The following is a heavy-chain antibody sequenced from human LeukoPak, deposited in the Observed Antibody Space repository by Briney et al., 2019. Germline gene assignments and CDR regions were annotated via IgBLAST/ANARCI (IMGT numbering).Heavy chain of an antibody. J-gene: IGHJ6*03. V-gene: IGHV3-48*03. Sequence: PGGSLRLSCAASGFTFSSYEMNWVRQAPGKGLEWVSYISSSGSTIYYADSVKGRFTISRDNAKNSLYLQMNSLRAEDTAVYYCVRDQDSPGLYYMDVWGKGTTVTISS. CDR1: GFTFSSYE. CDR2: ISSSGSTI. D-gene: IGHD2-15*01. CDR3: VRDQDSPGLYYMDV.